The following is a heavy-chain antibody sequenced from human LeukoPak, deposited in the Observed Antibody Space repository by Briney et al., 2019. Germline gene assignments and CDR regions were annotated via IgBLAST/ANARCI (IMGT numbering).Heavy chain of an antibody. J-gene: IGHJ6*03. Sequence: SVKVSCKASGGTFSSYAISWVRQAPGQGLEWMGGIIPIFGTANYAQKFQGRVTITADESTSTAYMELSSLRSEDTAVYYCARVRYIVVVPAAPYYYYYMDVWGKGTTVTVSS. CDR1: GGTFSSYA. D-gene: IGHD2-2*01. V-gene: IGHV1-69*01. CDR2: IIPIFGTA. CDR3: ARVRYIVVVPAAPYYYYYMDV.